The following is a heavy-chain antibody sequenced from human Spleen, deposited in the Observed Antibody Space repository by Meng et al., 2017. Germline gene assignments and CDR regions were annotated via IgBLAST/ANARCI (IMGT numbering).Heavy chain of an antibody. CDR2: IYDSGST. D-gene: IGHD5-18*01. CDR3: ARSLSVDTAMVLNY. Sequence: SETLSLTCTVSGASISSGGYYWSWIRQHPGKGLEWIASIYDSGSTFYNPSLTSRVTISVDRSKKYFSLRLNSVTAADTAVYYCARSLSVDTAMVLNYWGQGTLVTVSS. V-gene: IGHV4-31*03. J-gene: IGHJ4*02. CDR1: GASISSGGYY.